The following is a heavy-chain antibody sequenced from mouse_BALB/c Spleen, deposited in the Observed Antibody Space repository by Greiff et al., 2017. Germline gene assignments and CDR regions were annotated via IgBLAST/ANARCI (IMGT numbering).Heavy chain of an antibody. V-gene: IGHV14-3*02. CDR2: IDPANGNT. CDR3: ARWGDGYPYAMDY. Sequence: VQLQQSGAELVKPGASVKLSCTASGFNIKDTYMHWVKQRPEQGLEWIGRIDPANGNTKYDPKFQGKATITADTSSNTAYLQLSSLTSEDTAVYYCARWGDGYPYAMDYWGQGTSVTVSS. J-gene: IGHJ4*01. D-gene: IGHD2-3*01. CDR1: GFNIKDTY.